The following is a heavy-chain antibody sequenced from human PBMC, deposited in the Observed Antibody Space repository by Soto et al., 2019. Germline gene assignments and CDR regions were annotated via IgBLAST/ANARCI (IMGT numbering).Heavy chain of an antibody. Sequence: QVQLVQSGAEVKKPGASVKVSCKASGYTFTSYDINWVRQATGQGLEWMGWMNPNSGNTGYAQKFQGRVTMTRHTSISTAYMELSSLRSEDTAVYYCARGLGRRVTIFGVVTENWFDPWGQGTLVTVSS. CDR3: ARGLGRRVTIFGVVTENWFDP. CDR2: MNPNSGNT. V-gene: IGHV1-8*01. D-gene: IGHD3-3*01. J-gene: IGHJ5*02. CDR1: GYTFTSYD.